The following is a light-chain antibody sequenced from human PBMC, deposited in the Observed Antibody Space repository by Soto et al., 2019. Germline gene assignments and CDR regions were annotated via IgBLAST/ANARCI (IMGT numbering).Light chain of an antibody. Sequence: EIVMTQSPATLSVSPGERATLSCRASQTVNNNLAWYQQKVGQAPRLLIYGASSRATGIPDRFSGSGSGTDFTLTISRLEPEDVAVYYCQQYGSSPLTFGGGTKVEIK. J-gene: IGKJ4*01. CDR1: QTVNNN. CDR3: QQYGSSPLT. V-gene: IGKV3-20*01. CDR2: GAS.